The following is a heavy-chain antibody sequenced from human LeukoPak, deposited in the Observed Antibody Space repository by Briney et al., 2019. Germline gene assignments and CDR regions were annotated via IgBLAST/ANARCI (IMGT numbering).Heavy chain of an antibody. Sequence: GGSLRLSCAAPGFTFSSYEMNWVRQAPGKGLEWVSYISSSGSTIYYADSVKGRFTISRDNAKNSLYLQMNSLRAEDTAVYYCARSTSYGDLQPDPFLFDPWGQGTLVTVSS. CDR1: GFTFSSYE. CDR3: ARSTSYGDLQPDPFLFDP. CDR2: ISSSGSTI. J-gene: IGHJ5*02. D-gene: IGHD4-17*01. V-gene: IGHV3-48*03.